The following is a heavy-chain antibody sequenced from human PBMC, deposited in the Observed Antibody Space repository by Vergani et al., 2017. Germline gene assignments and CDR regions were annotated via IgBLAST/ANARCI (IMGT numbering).Heavy chain of an antibody. J-gene: IGHJ6*03. CDR2: IYYSGST. CDR1: GGSISSYY. V-gene: IGHV4-59*01. CDR3: ARVYYDFWSAPRGYYYYMDV. D-gene: IGHD3-3*01. Sequence: QVQLQESGPGLVKPSETLSLTCTVSGGSISSYYWSWIRPPPGKGLEWIGYIYYSGSTNYNPSLRSRVTISVDTSKNQFSLKLSSVTAADTAVYYCARVYYDFWSAPRGYYYYMDVWGK.